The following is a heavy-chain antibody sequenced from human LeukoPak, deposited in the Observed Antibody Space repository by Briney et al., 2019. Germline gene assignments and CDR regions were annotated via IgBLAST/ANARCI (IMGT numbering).Heavy chain of an antibody. Sequence: SVKVSCKASGGTFSSYAISWVRQAPGQGLEWMGRIIPTFGTANYAQKFQGRVTITTDESTSTAYMELSSLRSEDTAVYYCARGRIIKPNYVWGSYYFDYWGQGTLVTVSS. CDR2: IIPTFGTA. CDR1: GGTFSSYA. CDR3: ARGRIIKPNYVWGSYYFDY. J-gene: IGHJ4*02. V-gene: IGHV1-69*05. D-gene: IGHD3-16*01.